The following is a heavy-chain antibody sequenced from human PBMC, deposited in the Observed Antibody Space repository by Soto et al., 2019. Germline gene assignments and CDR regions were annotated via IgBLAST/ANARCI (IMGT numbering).Heavy chain of an antibody. D-gene: IGHD1-26*01. CDR2: IDATNVYT. CDR1: GFTFNRST. CDR3: ARSLVGAAPDS. Sequence: LKPSSEASGFTFNRSTMNWFRQAPGKGLEWVSSIDATNVYTVYAASVQGRFIVSRDNTQNSFYLQMSSLRAEDTAVYYCARSLVGAAPDSWGQGT. V-gene: IGHV3-21*01. J-gene: IGHJ4*02.